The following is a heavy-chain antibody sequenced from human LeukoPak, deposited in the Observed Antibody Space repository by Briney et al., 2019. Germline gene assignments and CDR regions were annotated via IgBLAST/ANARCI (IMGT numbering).Heavy chain of an antibody. CDR1: GYSIISGYS. J-gene: IGHJ5*02. CDR3: ARAYCSSTSCYTEGWFDP. CDR2: FHYSGST. D-gene: IGHD2-2*02. V-gene: IGHV4-38-2*02. Sequence: SETLSLTCTVSGYSIISGYSWEWIRQPPGKGPEWIGSFHYSGSTYYNPSLMSRVTISGDTSKNQFSLRLSSVTAADTAVYYCARAYCSSTSCYTEGWFDPWGQGTLVTVSS.